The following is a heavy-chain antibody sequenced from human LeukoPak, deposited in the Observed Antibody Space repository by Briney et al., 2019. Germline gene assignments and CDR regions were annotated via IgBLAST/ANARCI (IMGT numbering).Heavy chain of an antibody. CDR1: GGTFSSYA. CDR2: TIPKFGAA. D-gene: IGHD3-3*01. Sequence: ASVKVSCKASGGTFSSYAISWVRQAPGQGLEWVGGTIPKFGAANYAQKFQGRVTITTDESTSTAYMELSRLRSEDTAIFYCAAGFYDFWSETDYYYYMDVWGKGTTVTVSS. J-gene: IGHJ6*03. V-gene: IGHV1-69*05. CDR3: AAGFYDFWSETDYYYYMDV.